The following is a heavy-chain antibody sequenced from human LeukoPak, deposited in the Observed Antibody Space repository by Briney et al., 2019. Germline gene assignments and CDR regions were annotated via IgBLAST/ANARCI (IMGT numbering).Heavy chain of an antibody. CDR2: ISAYNGNT. J-gene: IGHJ6*03. D-gene: IGHD7-27*01. CDR1: GYTFTSYG. Sequence: AASVKVSCKASGYTFTSYGISWVRQAPGQGLEWMGWISAYNGNTNYAQKLQGRVTMTTDTFTSTAYMELRSLRSDDTAVYYCAREQLGIKSHYYYMDVWGKGTTVTVSS. V-gene: IGHV1-18*01. CDR3: AREQLGIKSHYYYMDV.